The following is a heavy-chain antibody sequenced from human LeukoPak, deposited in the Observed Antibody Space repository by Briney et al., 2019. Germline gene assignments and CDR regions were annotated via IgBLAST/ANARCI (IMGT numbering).Heavy chain of an antibody. D-gene: IGHD3-22*01. CDR2: IKQGGSEK. CDR3: ARGLRYYYDGCFDY. J-gene: IGHJ4*02. CDR1: GFTFSSYW. V-gene: IGHV3-7*01. Sequence: GGSLRLSCAASGFTFSSYWMSWVRQAPGKGLEWVANIKQGGSEKYYVDSVKGRFTISRDNAKNSLYLQMNSLRAEDTAVYYCARGLRYYYDGCFDYWGQGTLVTVSS.